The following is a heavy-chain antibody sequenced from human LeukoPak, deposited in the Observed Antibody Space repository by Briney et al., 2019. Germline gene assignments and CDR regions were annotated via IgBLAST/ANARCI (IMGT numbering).Heavy chain of an antibody. CDR1: GGSISSSSYY. D-gene: IGHD3-22*01. CDR2: IYYSGST. CDR3: ARVHQSYEYYYDSSGDAFDI. V-gene: IGHV4-39*07. Sequence: SETLSLTCTVSGGSISSSSYYWGWIRQPPGKGLEWIGSIYYSGSTYYNPSLKSRVTISVDTSKNQFSLKLSSVTAADTAVYYCARVHQSYEYYYDSSGDAFDIWGQGTMVTVSS. J-gene: IGHJ3*02.